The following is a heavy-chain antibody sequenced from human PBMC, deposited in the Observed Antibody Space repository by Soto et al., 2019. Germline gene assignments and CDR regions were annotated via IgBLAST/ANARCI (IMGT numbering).Heavy chain of an antibody. J-gene: IGHJ4*02. CDR2: ISNEGSVE. CDR1: RFIFSSYG. CDR3: AKEGGVVGSTSSYRYDS. Sequence: QVQLVESGGGVVQPGGSLRLSCAASRFIFSSYGMHWVRQAPGKGPEWVAVISNEGSVEYYADSVKGRFTTSRDNSKKTVYLQMNSLTTEDTAVYFCAKEGGVVGSTSSYRYDSWGQGTLVTVSS. V-gene: IGHV3-30*18. D-gene: IGHD2-21*01.